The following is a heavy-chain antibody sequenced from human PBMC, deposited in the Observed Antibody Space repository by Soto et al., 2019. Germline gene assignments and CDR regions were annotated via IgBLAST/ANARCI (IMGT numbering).Heavy chain of an antibody. CDR2: IRSKANRYAT. D-gene: IGHD5-18*01. J-gene: IGHJ5*02. V-gene: IGHV3-73*01. Sequence: EVQLVESGGGLVQPGGSLKLSCAASGFTFSGSAMHWVRQASGKGLEWVGRIRSKANRYATAYAASVKGRFTISRDDSKNTAYLQMNSLKTEDTAVYYCTRGLPLYNWFDPWGQGTLVTVSS. CDR1: GFTFSGSA. CDR3: TRGLPLYNWFDP.